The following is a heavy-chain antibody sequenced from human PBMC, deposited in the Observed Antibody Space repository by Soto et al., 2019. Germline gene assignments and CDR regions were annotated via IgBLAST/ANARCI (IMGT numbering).Heavy chain of an antibody. J-gene: IGHJ6*02. V-gene: IGHV1-69*02. CDR2: IIPILGIA. Sequence: SVKVSCKASGGTFSSYTISWVRQAPGQGLEWMGRIIPILGIANYAQKFQGRVTITADKSTSTAYMELSSLRSEDTAVYYCARSYEDIVVVVAATSGMDVWGQGTTVTVSS. D-gene: IGHD2-15*01. CDR3: ARSYEDIVVVVAATSGMDV. CDR1: GGTFSSYT.